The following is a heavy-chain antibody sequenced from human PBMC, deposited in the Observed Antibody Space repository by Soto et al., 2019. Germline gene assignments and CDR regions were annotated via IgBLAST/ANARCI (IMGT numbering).Heavy chain of an antibody. Sequence: GESLKISCKGSGYSFTSYWIGWVRQMPGKELKWMGIIYPGDSDTRYSPSFQGQVTISADKSISTAYLQWSSLKASDTAMYYCARHLKRVVITDAFDIWGQGTMVTVSS. J-gene: IGHJ3*02. CDR1: GYSFTSYW. CDR2: IYPGDSDT. CDR3: ARHLKRVVITDAFDI. V-gene: IGHV5-51*01. D-gene: IGHD3-22*01.